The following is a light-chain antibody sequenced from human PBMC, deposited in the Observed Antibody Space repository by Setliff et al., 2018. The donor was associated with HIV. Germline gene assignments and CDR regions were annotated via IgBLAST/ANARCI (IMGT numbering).Light chain of an antibody. CDR3: SSNTSSSPLYV. V-gene: IGLV2-14*01. Sequence: QSVLTQPASVSGSPGQSTTISCTGISSDVGDFQSVSWYQQHPGKAPKLMIYEINDRPSGVSNRFSGSKSGNTASLTIYRLQAEDEADYFCSSNTSSSPLYVFATGTKGTVL. J-gene: IGLJ1*01. CDR2: EIN. CDR1: SSDVGDFQS.